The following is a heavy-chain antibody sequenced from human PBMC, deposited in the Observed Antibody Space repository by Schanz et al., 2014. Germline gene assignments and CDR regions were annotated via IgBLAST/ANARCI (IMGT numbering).Heavy chain of an antibody. D-gene: IGHD6-19*01. V-gene: IGHV3-11*04. CDR1: GFIFNDYY. Sequence: QVQLVESGGGLVKPGGSLRLSCAASGFIFNDYYMNWIRQAPGKGLEWLSYISRDGTTSYYADSVKGRFTISRDNAKNSLYLQMNSLTADDTAVYYCARSYSSGWYPYYYGMDVWGQGTTVTVSS. J-gene: IGHJ6*02. CDR3: ARSYSSGWYPYYYGMDV. CDR2: ISRDGTTS.